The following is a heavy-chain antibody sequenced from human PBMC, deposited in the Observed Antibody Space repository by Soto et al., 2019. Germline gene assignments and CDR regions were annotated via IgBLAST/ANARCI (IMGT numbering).Heavy chain of an antibody. V-gene: IGHV1-18*01. J-gene: IGHJ4*02. Sequence: QVQLVQSGVEVKKPGASVKVSCKASGYIFTSYGISWVRQAPGQGLEWMGWISAHNGNRKYAQKLQGRVTMTTDTSTSTAYMELRSLRSDDTDVYYCARDLGGFPDYWGQGTLVTVSS. CDR2: ISAHNGNR. CDR3: ARDLGGFPDY. CDR1: GYIFTSYG. D-gene: IGHD5-12*01.